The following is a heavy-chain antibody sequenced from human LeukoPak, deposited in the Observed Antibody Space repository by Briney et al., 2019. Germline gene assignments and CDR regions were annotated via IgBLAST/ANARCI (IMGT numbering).Heavy chain of an antibody. D-gene: IGHD5-18*01. J-gene: IGHJ4*02. CDR3: AARNTALVSFYDC. CDR1: GFTFSSYA. V-gene: IGHV3-23*01. CDR2: ITVSGAGT. Sequence: GGSLRLSCAASGFTFSSYAMSWVRQAPGKGLEWVSAITVSGAGTYYADSVKGRFTISRDNSKNTLSLQMNSLRAEDTAVYYCAARNTALVSFYDCWGQGTLVTVSS.